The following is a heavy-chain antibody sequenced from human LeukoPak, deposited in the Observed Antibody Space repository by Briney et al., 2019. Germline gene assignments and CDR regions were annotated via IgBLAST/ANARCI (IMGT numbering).Heavy chain of an antibody. CDR3: ARDRAVGRGD. D-gene: IGHD6-19*01. Sequence: SETLSLTCVVSGGSIITNDYWWGWIRQPPGKGLEWIGTIDHAGTTFYNVSLKSRVTISVDTPNNQFSLKLSSVTAADTAVYYCARDRAVGRGDWGQGTLVTVSS. V-gene: IGHV4-39*07. CDR1: GGSIITNDYW. CDR2: IDHAGTT. J-gene: IGHJ4*02.